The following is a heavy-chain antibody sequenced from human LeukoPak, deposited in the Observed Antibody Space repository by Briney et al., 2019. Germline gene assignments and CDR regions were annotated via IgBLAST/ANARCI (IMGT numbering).Heavy chain of an antibody. CDR1: GFTFSSYA. Sequence: GVSLRPSCSASGFTFSSYAMSWVRQAPGKGLEWVSGISNSGGSTNYADSVKGRFTISRDNSKNTLYLQMNSLRAEDTAIYYCATNWNCDYWGQGTLVAVSS. V-gene: IGHV3-23*01. D-gene: IGHD1-20*01. CDR2: ISNSGGST. CDR3: ATNWNCDY. J-gene: IGHJ4*02.